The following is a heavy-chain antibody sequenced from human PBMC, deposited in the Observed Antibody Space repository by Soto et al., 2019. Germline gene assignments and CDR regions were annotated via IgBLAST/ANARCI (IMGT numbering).Heavy chain of an antibody. Sequence: SETLSLTCTVSGGSISSSSYYWGWIRQPPGKGLEWIGSIYYSGSTYYNPSLKSRVTISVDTSKNQFSLKLSSVTAADTAVYYCAPSRVYXSSTSCYPLYYYYGMDVWGQGTTVTVSS. V-gene: IGHV4-39*01. CDR1: GGSISSSSYY. D-gene: IGHD2-2*01. CDR2: IYYSGST. J-gene: IGHJ6*02. CDR3: APSRVYXSSTSCYPLYYYYGMDV.